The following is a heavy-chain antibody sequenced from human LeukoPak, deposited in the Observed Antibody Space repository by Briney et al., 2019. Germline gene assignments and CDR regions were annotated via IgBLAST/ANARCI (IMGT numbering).Heavy chain of an antibody. CDR3: AKGWYNGPNWFDP. CDR1: GFTSRSYA. V-gene: IGHV3-23*01. D-gene: IGHD1-14*01. J-gene: IGHJ5*02. Sequence: PGGSLRLSCAGSGFTSRSYAMSWVRQAPGKGLEWVSGVTGSASSTYYADSVKGRFTISRDNSKNILYLQMNSLRVEDTAVYYCAKGWYNGPNWFDPWGQGTLVTVSS. CDR2: VTGSASST.